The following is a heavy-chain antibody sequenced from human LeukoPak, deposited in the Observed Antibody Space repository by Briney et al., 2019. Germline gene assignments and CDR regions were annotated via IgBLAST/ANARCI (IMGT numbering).Heavy chain of an antibody. J-gene: IGHJ4*02. Sequence: PSETLSLTCTVSGDSIREYYWSWIRQPPGKGLEWIGYVFYSGSTNYNPSLKSRVTTSVDTSKNQLSLKLSSVTAADTAVYYCARDLRSSSWSYYFDYWGPGALVTVSS. CDR2: VFYSGST. CDR3: ARDLRSSSWSYYFDY. V-gene: IGHV4-59*01. CDR1: GDSIREYY. D-gene: IGHD6-13*01.